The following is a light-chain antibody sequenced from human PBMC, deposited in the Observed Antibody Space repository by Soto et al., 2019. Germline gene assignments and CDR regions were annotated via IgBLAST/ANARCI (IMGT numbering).Light chain of an antibody. CDR3: QQYNKWSPLT. CDR2: GAS. CDR1: QSVSSN. J-gene: IGKJ4*01. Sequence: EIVMTQSPATLSVSPGERATLSCRASQSVSSNLAWYQHKPGQAPRLLIYGASTRATGIPARFSGSGSGTEFPLTISSLQSEAFAVYYCQQYNKWSPLTFGGGTKVEIK. V-gene: IGKV3-15*01.